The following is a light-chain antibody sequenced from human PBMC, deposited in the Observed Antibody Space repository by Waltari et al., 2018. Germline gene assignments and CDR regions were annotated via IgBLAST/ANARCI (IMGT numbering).Light chain of an antibody. CDR3: QQYKTFPLT. CDR1: QSISSN. J-gene: IGKJ4*01. V-gene: IGKV3-15*01. CDR2: GAS. Sequence: EIVMTQSPVTLSVSPGERATLSCRASQSISSNLAWYQQKPGQSPRLLIHGASTRATGIPAIFSGSGSGTDFTLTISSLQSEDFAVYFCQQYKTFPLTFGGGTKVEIK.